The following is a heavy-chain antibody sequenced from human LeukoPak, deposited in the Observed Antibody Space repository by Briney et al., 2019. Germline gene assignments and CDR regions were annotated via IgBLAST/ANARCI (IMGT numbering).Heavy chain of an antibody. J-gene: IGHJ6*03. CDR1: GFTFSSYS. V-gene: IGHV3-21*01. D-gene: IGHD3-22*01. CDR3: ARASDSSGYYWGYYYYMDV. Sequence: PGGSLRLSCAASGFTFSSYSMNWVRQAPGKGLEWVSSISSTSSYIYYADSVKGRFTISRDNAKNSLYLQMNSLRAEDTAVYYCARASDSSGYYWGYYYYMDVRGKGTTVTISS. CDR2: ISSTSSYI.